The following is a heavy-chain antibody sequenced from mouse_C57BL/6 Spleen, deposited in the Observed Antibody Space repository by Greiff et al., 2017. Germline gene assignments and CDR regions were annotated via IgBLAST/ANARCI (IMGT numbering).Heavy chain of an antibody. Sequence: QVQLQQPGAELVKPGASVKMSCKASGYTFTSYWITWVKQRPGQGLEWIGDIYPGSGSTNYNEKFKSKATLTVDTSSSTAYMQLSSLTSEDSAVYYSAREDDYDDANYFDYWGQGTTLTVSS. CDR2: IYPGSGST. CDR1: GYTFTSYW. J-gene: IGHJ2*01. V-gene: IGHV1-55*01. CDR3: AREDDYDDANYFDY. D-gene: IGHD2-4*01.